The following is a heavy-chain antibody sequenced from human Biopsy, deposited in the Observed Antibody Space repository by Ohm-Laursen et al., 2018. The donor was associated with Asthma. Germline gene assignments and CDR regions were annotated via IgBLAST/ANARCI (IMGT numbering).Heavy chain of an antibody. CDR1: GYPFTDYY. D-gene: IGHD3-16*01. Sequence: GASVKVSCKASGYPFTDYYVHWVRQAPGQGLEWMGRIDPNSGGTNYAQKFLGRVTMTRDTSVNTAFMVLIRLRSDDTAVYYCARIKIRIGAGTDRYFDLWGRGTLVTVSS. V-gene: IGHV1-2*06. CDR2: IDPNSGGT. J-gene: IGHJ2*01. CDR3: ARIKIRIGAGTDRYFDL.